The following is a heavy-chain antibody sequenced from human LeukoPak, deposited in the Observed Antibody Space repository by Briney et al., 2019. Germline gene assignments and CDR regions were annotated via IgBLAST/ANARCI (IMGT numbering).Heavy chain of an antibody. V-gene: IGHV3-7*01. Sequence: GGSLRLSCAASGFTFSSYWMSWVRQAPGKGLEWVANIKQDGSEKYYVDSVKGRFTISRDNAKNSLYLQMNSLRAEDTAVYYCASDIVATLASGYYYYMDVWGKGTTVTVSS. J-gene: IGHJ6*03. CDR3: ASDIVATLASGYYYYMDV. D-gene: IGHD5-12*01. CDR1: GFTFSSYW. CDR2: IKQDGSEK.